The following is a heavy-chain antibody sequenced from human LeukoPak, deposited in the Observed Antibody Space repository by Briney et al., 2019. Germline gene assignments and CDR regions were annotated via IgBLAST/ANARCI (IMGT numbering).Heavy chain of an antibody. CDR2: ISGSGLST. CDR1: GFTFTNSA. Sequence: GTSLRLSCAASGFTFTNSAMSWVRQASGKGLEWVSSISGSGLSTYYADSVKGRFTMSRDNSKNTLFLQMNSLRAEDTAVYYCVRSEANYLDSWGQGTLVTVSS. CDR3: VRSEANYLDS. J-gene: IGHJ4*02. V-gene: IGHV3-23*01.